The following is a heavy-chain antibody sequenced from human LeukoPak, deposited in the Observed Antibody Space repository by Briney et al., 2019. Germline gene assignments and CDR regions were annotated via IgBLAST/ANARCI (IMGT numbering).Heavy chain of an antibody. CDR1: GFTFSSYA. Sequence: GGSLRLSCAASGFTFSSYAMSWVRQAPGKGLEWVSPISGSGSSTYYADSVKGRFTISRDNSKNTLYLQMDSLRAEDTAVYYCAKGVAVASPYYFDYWGQGTLVTVSS. CDR2: ISGSGSST. D-gene: IGHD6-19*01. CDR3: AKGVAVASPYYFDY. J-gene: IGHJ4*02. V-gene: IGHV3-23*01.